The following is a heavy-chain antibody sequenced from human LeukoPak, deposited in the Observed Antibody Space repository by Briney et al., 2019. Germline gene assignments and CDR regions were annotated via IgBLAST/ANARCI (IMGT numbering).Heavy chain of an antibody. CDR1: GYTFTSYG. Sequence: ASVKVSCKSSGYTFTSYGLSWVRQAPGQGLEWMGWISAYNGNTIYAQKFQGRVTITADESTSTAYMELSSLRVEDTATYFCARFAMIARGATSGLMSDYWGQGTLVTVSS. CDR2: ISAYNGNT. V-gene: IGHV1-18*01. D-gene: IGHD2-21*01. J-gene: IGHJ4*02. CDR3: ARFAMIARGATSGLMSDY.